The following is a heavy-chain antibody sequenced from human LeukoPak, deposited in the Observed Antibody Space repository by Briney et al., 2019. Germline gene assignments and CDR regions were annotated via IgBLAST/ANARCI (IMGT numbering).Heavy chain of an antibody. D-gene: IGHD3-3*01. Sequence: SETLSLTCAVYGGSFSGYYWSWIRQPPGKGLEWIGEINHSGSTNYNPSLKSRVTISVDTSKNQFSLKLGSVTAADTAVYYCARGPRLGVWGQGTTVTVSS. J-gene: IGHJ6*02. CDR1: GGSFSGYY. CDR2: INHSGST. V-gene: IGHV4-34*01. CDR3: ARGPRLGV.